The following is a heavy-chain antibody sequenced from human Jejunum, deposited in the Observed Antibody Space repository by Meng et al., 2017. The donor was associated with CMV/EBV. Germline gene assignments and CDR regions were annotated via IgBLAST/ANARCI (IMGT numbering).Heavy chain of an antibody. CDR2: ISWNRGRI. D-gene: IGHD3-16*01. Sequence: TYDGYAVRWLRPAPGKGLGWVSGISWNRGRIGYAESVKGRFTISRDDAKKSLYLQMTSLRAEDTALYYCGKDIRDDYVWAKIDFDYWGRGTLVTVSS. J-gene: IGHJ4*02. CDR3: GKDIRDDYVWAKIDFDY. V-gene: IGHV3-9*01. CDR1: TYDGYA.